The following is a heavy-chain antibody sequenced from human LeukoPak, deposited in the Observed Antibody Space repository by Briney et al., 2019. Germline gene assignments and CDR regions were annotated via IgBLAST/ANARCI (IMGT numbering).Heavy chain of an antibody. CDR3: ARGRYYFDY. Sequence: SETLSLTCTVSGDSISSGDYYWSWLRQPAGKGLEWIGSIYYSGSTYYNPSLKSRVTISVDTSKNQFSLKLSSVTAADTAVYYCARGRYYFDYWGQGTLVTVSS. CDR1: GDSISSGDYY. V-gene: IGHV4-39*07. CDR2: IYYSGST. J-gene: IGHJ4*02.